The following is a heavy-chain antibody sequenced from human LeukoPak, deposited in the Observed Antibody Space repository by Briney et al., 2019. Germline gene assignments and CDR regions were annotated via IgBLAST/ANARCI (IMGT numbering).Heavy chain of an antibody. Sequence: GSLRLSCAASGFTFSSYGMHWVRQAPGKGLEWVAVIWYDGSNKYYADSVKGRFTVSRDNSKNTLYLQMNSLRAEDTAVYYCAKGTGLNFDYWGQGTLVTVSS. CDR3: AKGTGLNFDY. D-gene: IGHD3-10*01. V-gene: IGHV3-33*06. CDR2: IWYDGSNK. CDR1: GFTFSSYG. J-gene: IGHJ4*02.